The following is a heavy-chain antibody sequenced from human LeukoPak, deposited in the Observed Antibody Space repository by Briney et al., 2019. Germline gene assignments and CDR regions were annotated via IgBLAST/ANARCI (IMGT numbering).Heavy chain of an antibody. Sequence: GESLRLSCAASGFTFSSYAMSWVRQAPGKGLEWVSAISGSGGTTYYADSVKGRFIISRDNSKNTLYLQMNSLRAEDTAVYYCAKSGPRGYYDSSGRQEGYYFDYWGQGTLVTVSS. D-gene: IGHD3-22*01. J-gene: IGHJ4*02. CDR2: ISGSGGTT. CDR3: AKSGPRGYYDSSGRQEGYYFDY. V-gene: IGHV3-23*01. CDR1: GFTFSSYA.